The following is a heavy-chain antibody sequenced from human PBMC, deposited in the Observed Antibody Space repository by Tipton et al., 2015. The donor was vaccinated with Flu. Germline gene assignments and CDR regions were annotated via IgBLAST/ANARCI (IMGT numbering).Heavy chain of an antibody. Sequence: TLSLTCSVSGGSINNYYLSWVRQPPGKGLEWIGSVYYSGNSHYNPSLKSRVAMSVDTSKNHLSLKLSSVTAADTAMFYCARLSFYDVDLKNFYFDYWGQGTLVTVS. D-gene: IGHD3-10*02. J-gene: IGHJ4*02. CDR2: VYYSGNS. CDR1: GGSINNYY. V-gene: IGHV4-59*08. CDR3: ARLSFYDVDLKNFYFDY.